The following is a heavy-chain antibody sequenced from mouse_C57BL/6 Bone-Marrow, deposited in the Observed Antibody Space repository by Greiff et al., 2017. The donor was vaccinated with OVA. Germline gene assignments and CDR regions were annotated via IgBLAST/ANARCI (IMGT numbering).Heavy chain of an antibody. Sequence: QVHVKQPGAELVKPGASVKMSCKASGYTFTSYWITWVKQRPGQGLEWIGDIYPGSGSTNYNEKFKSKATLTVDTSSSTAYMQLSSLTSEDSAVYYCARDTTVVENYFDDWGQGTTLTVSS. J-gene: IGHJ2*01. D-gene: IGHD1-1*01. CDR3: ARDTTVVENYFDD. V-gene: IGHV1-55*01. CDR1: GYTFTSYW. CDR2: IYPGSGST.